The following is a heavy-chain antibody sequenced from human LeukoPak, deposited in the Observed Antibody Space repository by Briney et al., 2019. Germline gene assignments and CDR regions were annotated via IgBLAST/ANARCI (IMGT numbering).Heavy chain of an antibody. CDR1: GGTCSSYA. D-gene: IGHD3-10*01. Sequence: ASVTVSFTCAGGTCSSYAISWVRKAPGQGLEWMGRSIPILGIATYAQKFQGRVTITADKSTSTAYRELSSLRSEDTAVYYCGFGELSTGDAVDIWGQGKMVTVSS. V-gene: IGHV1-69*04. J-gene: IGHJ3*02. CDR2: SIPILGIA. CDR3: GFGELSTGDAVDI.